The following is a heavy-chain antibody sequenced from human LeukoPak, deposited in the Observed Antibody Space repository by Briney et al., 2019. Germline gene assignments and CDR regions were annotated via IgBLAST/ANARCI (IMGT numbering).Heavy chain of an antibody. D-gene: IGHD3-10*01. V-gene: IGHV3-11*04. CDR2: ISSSGSTI. Sequence: GGSLRLSCAASGFTFSDYYMSWIRQAPGKGLEWVSCISSSGSTIYYADSVKGRFTISRDNAKNSLYLQMNSLRAEDTAVYYCARQGIRITMVRGVDYWGQGTLVTVSS. CDR1: GFTFSDYY. CDR3: ARQGIRITMVRGVDY. J-gene: IGHJ4*02.